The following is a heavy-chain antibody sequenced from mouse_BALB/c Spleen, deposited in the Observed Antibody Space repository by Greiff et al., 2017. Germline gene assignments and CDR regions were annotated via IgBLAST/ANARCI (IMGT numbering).Heavy chain of an antibody. CDR2: ISSGGSYT. V-gene: IGHV5-6-4*01. D-gene: IGHD2-3*01. Sequence: EVQGVESGGGLVKPGGSLKLSCAASGFTFSSYTMSWVRQTPEKRLEWVATISSGGSYTYYPDSVKGRFTISRDNAKNTLYLQMSSLKSEDTAMYYCTSDDGYYYFDDWGQGTTLTVSS. J-gene: IGHJ2*01. CDR3: TSDDGYYYFDD. CDR1: GFTFSSYT.